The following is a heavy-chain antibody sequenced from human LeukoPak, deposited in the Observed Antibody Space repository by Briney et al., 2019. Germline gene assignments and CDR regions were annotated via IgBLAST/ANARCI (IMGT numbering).Heavy chain of an antibody. CDR3: ARVVGATLDY. CDR1: GGSFSGYY. J-gene: IGHJ4*02. Sequence: PSETLSLTCAVYGGSFSGYYWSWIRQPPGKGLEWIGEINHSGSTNYNPSLKSRVTISVDTSKNQFSLKLSSVTAADTAVYYCARVVGATLDYWGQGTLVTVSS. D-gene: IGHD1-26*01. V-gene: IGHV4-34*01. CDR2: INHSGST.